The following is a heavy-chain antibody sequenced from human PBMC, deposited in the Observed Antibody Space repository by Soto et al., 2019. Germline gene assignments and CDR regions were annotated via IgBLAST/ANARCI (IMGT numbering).Heavy chain of an antibody. CDR1: GGSVSSGGYY. V-gene: IGHV4-61*08. CDR2: IYYSGST. CDR3: ARAGSYRYFDY. Sequence: QVQLQESGPGLVKPSETLSLTCSVSGGSVSSGGYYWSWIRQPPGKGLEWIGCIYYSGSTDYNPSIKSRVTMSLDKDKNQCSLKLNSVTAADPAVYFCARAGSYRYFDYWGQGTLVTVSS. D-gene: IGHD3-10*01. J-gene: IGHJ4*02.